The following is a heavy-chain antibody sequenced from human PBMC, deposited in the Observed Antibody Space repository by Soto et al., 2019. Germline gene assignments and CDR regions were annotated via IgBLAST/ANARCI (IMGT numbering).Heavy chain of an antibody. D-gene: IGHD3-22*01. CDR2: INWNGGST. CDR3: ARDPIPYYYDSSGYYYENAFDI. V-gene: IGHV3-20*04. Sequence: SGGSLRLSCAASGFTFDDYGMSWVRQAPGKGLEWVSGINWNGGSTGYADSVKGRFTISRDNAKNSLYLQMNSLRAEDTALYYCARDPIPYYYDSSGYYYENAFDIWGQGTMVT. CDR1: GFTFDDYG. J-gene: IGHJ3*02.